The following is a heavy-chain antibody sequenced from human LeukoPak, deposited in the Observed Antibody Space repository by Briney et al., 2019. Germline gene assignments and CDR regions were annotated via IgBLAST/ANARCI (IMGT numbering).Heavy chain of an antibody. V-gene: IGHV3-53*01. J-gene: IGHJ6*02. CDR3: ARVGYCSSTSCYDYYYYGMDV. D-gene: IGHD2-2*01. Sequence: GGSLRLSCAASGFTFSSYAMSWVRQAPGKGLEWVSVIYSGGSTYYADSVKGRFTISRDNSKNTLYLQMNSLRAEDTAVYYCARVGYCSSTSCYDYYYYGMDVWGQGTTVTVSS. CDR1: GFTFSSYA. CDR2: IYSGGST.